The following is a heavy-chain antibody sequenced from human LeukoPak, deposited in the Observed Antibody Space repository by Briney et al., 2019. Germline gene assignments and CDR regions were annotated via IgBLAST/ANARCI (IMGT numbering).Heavy chain of an antibody. CDR1: GFPVSSNY. D-gene: IGHD3-22*01. J-gene: IGHJ4*02. Sequence: GGSLRLSCAAPGFPVSSNYMSWVRQPPGKGLEWVSVIYSGGSTYYADSVKGRFTISRDNSKNTLYLQMNSLRAEDTAVYYCARENYYDSSGYYHTQPQYYFDYWGRGTLVTVSS. CDR3: ARENYYDSSGYYHTQPQYYFDY. CDR2: IYSGGST. V-gene: IGHV3-53*01.